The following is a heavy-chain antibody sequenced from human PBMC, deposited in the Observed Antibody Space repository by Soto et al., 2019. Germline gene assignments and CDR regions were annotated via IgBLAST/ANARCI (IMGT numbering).Heavy chain of an antibody. J-gene: IGHJ4*02. CDR3: ARDRGWNIVVIPASFDL. CDR1: GVTFSAFW. D-gene: IGHD2-15*01. Sequence: EVQLVESGGGLVQPGGSLRLSCAASGVTFSAFWMSWVRQIPGKGLEWVANINQDGSEKQYVDSVKGRFTISRDNAKNSLFLLMNSLRAEDSAVYYCARDRGWNIVVIPASFDLWGRGALVSVSS. V-gene: IGHV3-7*01. CDR2: INQDGSEK.